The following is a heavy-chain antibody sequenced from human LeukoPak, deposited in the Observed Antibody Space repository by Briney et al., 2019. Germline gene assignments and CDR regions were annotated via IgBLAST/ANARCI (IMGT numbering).Heavy chain of an antibody. V-gene: IGHV1-2*02. CDR1: GYTFTDYC. Sequence: ASVKVSCKASGYTFTDYCMHWVRQAPGQGLEWMGWIDPNSGGTNYAQKFQGRVTMTRDTSINTAYMELRRLISDDTAVYYCARDDAHSDQKAFDIWGQGTLVTVSS. CDR3: ARDDAHSDQKAFDI. D-gene: IGHD2-21*02. CDR2: IDPNSGGT. J-gene: IGHJ3*02.